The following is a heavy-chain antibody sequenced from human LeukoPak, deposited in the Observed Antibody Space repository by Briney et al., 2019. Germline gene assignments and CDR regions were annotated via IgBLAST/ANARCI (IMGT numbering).Heavy chain of an antibody. CDR1: GYTFTGYY. CDR3: ARDYDFWSGPPGD. J-gene: IGHJ4*02. V-gene: IGHV1-2*02. CDR2: NNPNSGGT. D-gene: IGHD3-3*01. Sequence: GASVKVSCKASGYTFTGYYMHWVRQAPGQGLEWMGWNNPNSGGTNYAQKFQGRVTMTRDTSISTAYMELSRLRSDDTAVYYCARDYDFWSGPPGDWGQGTLVTVSS.